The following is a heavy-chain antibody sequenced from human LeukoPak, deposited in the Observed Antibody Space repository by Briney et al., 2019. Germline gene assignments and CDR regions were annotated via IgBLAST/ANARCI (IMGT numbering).Heavy chain of an antibody. D-gene: IGHD1-26*01. J-gene: IGHJ3*02. CDR1: GFTFSSYG. V-gene: IGHV3-30*02. Sequence: GGSLRLSCAASGFTFSSYGMHWVRQAPGKGLEWVAFIRYDGSNKYYADSVKGRFTISRDNSKNTLYLQMNSLRAEDTAVYYCAKDQRGSYYNAFDIWGQGTMVTVSS. CDR3: AKDQRGSYYNAFDI. CDR2: IRYDGSNK.